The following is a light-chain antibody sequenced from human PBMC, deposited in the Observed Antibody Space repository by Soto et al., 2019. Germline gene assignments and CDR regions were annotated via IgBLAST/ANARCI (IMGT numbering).Light chain of an antibody. Sequence: QAVVTQSPSASASLGASVKLTCTLSSGHSNNAIAWHQQQPEKGPRYLMKLNSDGSHSKGDGIPDRFSGSSSGAERYLTISSLQSEDEADYYCQTWGTGIQVFGGGTKVTVL. CDR2: LNSDGSH. J-gene: IGLJ3*02. CDR3: QTWGTGIQV. V-gene: IGLV4-69*01. CDR1: SGHSNNA.